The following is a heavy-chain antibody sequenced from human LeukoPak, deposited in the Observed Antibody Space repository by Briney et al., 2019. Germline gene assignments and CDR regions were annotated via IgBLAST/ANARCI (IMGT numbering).Heavy chain of an antibody. Sequence: ASVKVSCKASGGTFSSYAISWVRQAPGQGLEWMGGIIPIFGTANYAQKFQGRVTITTDESTSTAYMELSSLRSEDTAVYYCARVVGGVPPRTGVGWFDPWGQGTLVTVSS. V-gene: IGHV1-69*05. D-gene: IGHD2-15*01. J-gene: IGHJ5*02. CDR3: ARVVGGVPPRTGVGWFDP. CDR1: GGTFSSYA. CDR2: IIPIFGTA.